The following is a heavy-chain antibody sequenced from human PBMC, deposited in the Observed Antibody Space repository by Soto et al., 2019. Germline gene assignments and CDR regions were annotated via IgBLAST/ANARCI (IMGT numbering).Heavy chain of an antibody. CDR2: IRNRPNSYTT. Sequence: GGSLRLSCAASGFTFSDHYMDWVRQAPGKGLEWVGRIRNRPNSYTTQYAASVKGRFAVLRDDSENLVYLQMNDLKTEDTAVYDCVRDSGRGFCFDYWGQGAQVTAPQ. CDR3: VRDSGRGFCFDY. CDR1: GFTFSDHY. V-gene: IGHV3-72*01. J-gene: IGHJ4*02. D-gene: IGHD3-10*01.